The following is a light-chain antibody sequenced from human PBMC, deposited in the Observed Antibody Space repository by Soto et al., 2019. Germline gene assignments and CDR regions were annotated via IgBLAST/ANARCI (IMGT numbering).Light chain of an antibody. CDR2: VAA. V-gene: IGKV3-15*01. Sequence: EIVMTQSPATLSVSPGERATLSCRASQSVSSNLAWYQQKPGQAPRLLIYVAATRATNIPARFSGSGSGTEVTLTISSLQSEDFAVYYCQQYNNWRLTFGGGTKVDIK. CDR3: QQYNNWRLT. CDR1: QSVSSN. J-gene: IGKJ4*01.